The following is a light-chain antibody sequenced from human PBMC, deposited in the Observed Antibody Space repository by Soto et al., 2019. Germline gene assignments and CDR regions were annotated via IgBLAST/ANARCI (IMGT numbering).Light chain of an antibody. V-gene: IGKV3-15*01. CDR2: GAS. J-gene: IGKJ1*01. Sequence: EIVMTQSPATLSVSPGERATLSCRASQSVDSKLAWYQQKPGQGPRLLIYGASSRATGIPARFSGSGSGTEFTLTIRSLQSEDFKVYYCQHYSTWLWTFGQGTKVEIK. CDR3: QHYSTWLWT. CDR1: QSVDSK.